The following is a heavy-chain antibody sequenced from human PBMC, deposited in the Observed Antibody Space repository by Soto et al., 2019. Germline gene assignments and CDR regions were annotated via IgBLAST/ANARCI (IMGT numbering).Heavy chain of an antibody. CDR2: ISGSGGST. D-gene: IGHD6-19*01. Sequence: EVQLLDSGGGLVQPGGSLRLSCAASGFTFSSYAMSWVRQAPGKGLEWVSGISGSGGSTYYADSVKGRFTISRDNSKNTLYLQMNSPRAEDTAVYYCAKEEGYSSGWTEIDYWGQGTLVTVSS. CDR3: AKEEGYSSGWTEIDY. J-gene: IGHJ4*02. V-gene: IGHV3-23*01. CDR1: GFTFSSYA.